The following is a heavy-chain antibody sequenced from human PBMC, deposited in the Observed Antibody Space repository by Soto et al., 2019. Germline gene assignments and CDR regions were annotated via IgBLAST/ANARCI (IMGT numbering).Heavy chain of an antibody. D-gene: IGHD2-15*01. CDR2: ISAYNGNT. CDR3: ARVPDIVVVVAATRWWFDP. Sequence: ASVKVSCKASGYTFTSYAMHWVRQAPGQGLEWMGWISAYNGNTNYAQKLQGRVTMTTDTSTSTVYMELRSLRSDDTAVYYCARVPDIVVVVAATRWWFDPWGQGTLVTVSS. V-gene: IGHV1-18*01. J-gene: IGHJ5*02. CDR1: GYTFTSYA.